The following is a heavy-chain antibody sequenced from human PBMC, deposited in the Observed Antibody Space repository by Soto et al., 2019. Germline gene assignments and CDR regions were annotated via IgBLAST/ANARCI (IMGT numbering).Heavy chain of an antibody. J-gene: IGHJ5*02. CDR1: GGSISSSSYY. Sequence: SETLSLTCTVSGGSISSSSYYWGWIRQPPGKGLEWIGSIYYSGSTYYNPSLKSRVTISVDTSKNQFSLKLSSVTAADTAVYYCARHDYSNYPELSDGWFDPWGQGTLVTVSS. CDR2: IYYSGST. D-gene: IGHD4-4*01. CDR3: ARHDYSNYPELSDGWFDP. V-gene: IGHV4-39*01.